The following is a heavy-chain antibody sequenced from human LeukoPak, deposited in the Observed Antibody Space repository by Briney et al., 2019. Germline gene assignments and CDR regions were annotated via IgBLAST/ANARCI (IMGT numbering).Heavy chain of an antibody. V-gene: IGHV3-23*01. CDR3: AKFQRDYGSGRYSPI. CDR1: GITFSNYG. CDR2: ISGSGGRT. D-gene: IGHD3-10*01. J-gene: IGHJ3*02. Sequence: GGSLRLSCAASGITFSNYGMSWVRQAPGEGLAWVSGISGSGGRTNYADSVKGRFTISRDNSKNTLYLQMNSLRAEDTAVYYSAKFQRDYGSGRYSPIWGQGTMVTVSS.